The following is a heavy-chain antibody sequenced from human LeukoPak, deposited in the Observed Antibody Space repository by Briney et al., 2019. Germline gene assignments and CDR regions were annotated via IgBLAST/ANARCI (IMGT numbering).Heavy chain of an antibody. V-gene: IGHV3-7*01. CDR3: ARVRSINDFWSGYLKSSYFDY. CDR2: IKQDGSEK. Sequence: PGGSPRLSCAASGFTFSDYYMSWVRQAPGKGLEWVANIKQDGSEKYYVDSVKGRFTISRDNAKNSLYLQMNSLRAEDTAVYYCARVRSINDFWSGYLKSSYFDYWGQGTLVTVSS. J-gene: IGHJ4*02. CDR1: GFTFSDYY. D-gene: IGHD3-3*01.